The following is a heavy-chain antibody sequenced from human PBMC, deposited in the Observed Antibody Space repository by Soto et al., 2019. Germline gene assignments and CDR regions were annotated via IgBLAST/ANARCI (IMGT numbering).Heavy chain of an antibody. D-gene: IGHD6-13*01. Sequence: QAQVVQSGAEVRKPGSSVKLSCKASEGTFNSYAIAWVRQAPGQGLEWMGGVIPYYNTLNYAQKFQDRVTITADDSANTVYMELSSLRSDDTAVYFCASGASRWYPYFFESWAQGTLVTVSS. J-gene: IGHJ4*02. CDR3: ASGASRWYPYFFES. V-gene: IGHV1-69*01. CDR1: EGTFNSYA. CDR2: VIPYYNTL.